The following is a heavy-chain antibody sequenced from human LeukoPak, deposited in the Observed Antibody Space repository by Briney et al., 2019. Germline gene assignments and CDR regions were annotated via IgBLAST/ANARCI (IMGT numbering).Heavy chain of an antibody. V-gene: IGHV3-33*08. D-gene: IGHD3-22*01. CDR1: GFIFSSYA. CDR2: TWYDGINK. Sequence: GGSLRLSCAASGFIFSSYAMSWVRQAPGKGLEWVAVTWYDGINKYYADSVEGRFTISRDNSKNTLYLQMNSLRDEDTAVYYCARDFSYYDSSGYYYLNYWGQGTLVTVSS. CDR3: ARDFSYYDSSGYYYLNY. J-gene: IGHJ4*02.